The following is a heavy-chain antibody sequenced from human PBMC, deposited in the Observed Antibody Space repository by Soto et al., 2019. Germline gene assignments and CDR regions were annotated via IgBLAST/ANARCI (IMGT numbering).Heavy chain of an antibody. D-gene: IGHD3-22*01. CDR1: GFDISTYG. CDR2: VWYDGSNQ. CDR3: ARDVSSAPYYDFNGY. Sequence: GGSLRLSCEAYGFDISTYGLHWVRQAPGKGLEWLAFVWYDGSNQHYAASVKGRFTISRDNSRNTLYLHMNNLRADDTAVYFCARDVSSAPYYDFNGYWGRVPLVTF. V-gene: IGHV3-33*01. J-gene: IGHJ4*02.